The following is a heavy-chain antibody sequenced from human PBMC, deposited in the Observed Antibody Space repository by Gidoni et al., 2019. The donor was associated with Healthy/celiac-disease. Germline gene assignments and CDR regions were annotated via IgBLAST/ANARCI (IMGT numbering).Heavy chain of an antibody. CDR1: GYTFTGFY. J-gene: IGHJ5*02. CDR3: AREVAVAGTDWFDP. V-gene: IGHV1-2*02. D-gene: IGHD6-19*01. Sequence: VQLVQSGAEVKKPGASVKVSCKASGYTFTGFYIHWVRQAPGQGLEWMGWINPNSGGTNYAQKFQGRVTMTRDTSISTAYMELSRLRSDDTAVYYCAREVAVAGTDWFDPWGQGTLVTVSS. CDR2: INPNSGGT.